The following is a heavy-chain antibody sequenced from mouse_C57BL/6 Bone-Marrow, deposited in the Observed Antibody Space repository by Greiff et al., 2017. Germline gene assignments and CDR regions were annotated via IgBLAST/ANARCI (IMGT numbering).Heavy chain of an antibody. V-gene: IGHV1-82*01. Sequence: VKLQESGPELVKPGASVTISCKASGYAFSSSWMNWVKQRPGKGLEWIGRIYPGDGDTNYNGKFKGEATLTADKSSSTAYMQLSSLTSEDSAVYFCARWLLLDYWGQGTTLTVSS. D-gene: IGHD2-3*01. J-gene: IGHJ2*01. CDR1: GYAFSSSW. CDR2: IYPGDGDT. CDR3: ARWLLLDY.